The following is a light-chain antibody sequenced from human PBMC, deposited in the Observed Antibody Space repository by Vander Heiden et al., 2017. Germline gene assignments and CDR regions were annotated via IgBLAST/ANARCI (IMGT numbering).Light chain of an antibody. J-gene: IGLJ2*01. CDR2: GNA. V-gene: IGLV1-40*01. CDR1: SSNIGAGYD. CDR3: QSYDSSLSSVV. Sequence: QSVLTQPPSVYGDPGQRVTISCTGGSSNIGAGYDVHWYQQLPGTAPKLLIYGNANRPSGVPDRFSGSKSGTSASLAITRLQAEDEADYYCQSYDSSLSSVVFAGGTKLTVL.